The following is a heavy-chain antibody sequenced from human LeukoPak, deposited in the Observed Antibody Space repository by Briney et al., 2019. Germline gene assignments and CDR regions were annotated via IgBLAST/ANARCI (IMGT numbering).Heavy chain of an antibody. CDR3: AREPYRGNYVVADY. CDR1: GGSISSYY. J-gene: IGHJ4*02. V-gene: IGHV4-59*12. CDR2: IYYSGST. D-gene: IGHD4-11*01. Sequence: PSETLSLTCTVSGGSISSYYWSWIRQPPGKGLEWIGYIYYSGSTNYNPSLKSRVTISVDTSKNQFSLKLSSVTAEDTAVYYCAREPYRGNYVVADYWGQGTLVTVSS.